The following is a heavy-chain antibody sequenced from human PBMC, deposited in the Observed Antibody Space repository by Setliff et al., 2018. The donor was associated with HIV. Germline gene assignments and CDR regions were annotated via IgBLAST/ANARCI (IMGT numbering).Heavy chain of an antibody. V-gene: IGHV1-2*02. CDR3: ARGSLLGYFDWLFPD. J-gene: IGHJ4*02. D-gene: IGHD3-9*01. CDR1: GYTFTGYY. Sequence: ASVKVSCKASGYTFTGYYMHWVRQAPGQGLEWMGWINPNSGGTNYAQKFQGSVTMTRDTSISTAYMELSRLRSDDTAVYYCARGSLLGYFDWLFPDWGQGTLVTVPS. CDR2: INPNSGGT.